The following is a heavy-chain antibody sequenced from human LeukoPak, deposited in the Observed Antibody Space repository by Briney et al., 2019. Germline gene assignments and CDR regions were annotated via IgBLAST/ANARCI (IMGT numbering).Heavy chain of an antibody. D-gene: IGHD3-10*01. V-gene: IGHV1-18*01. Sequence: ASVKVSCKASRYTFTSYGISWVRQAPGQGLEWMGWISAYNGNTNYAQKLQGRVTMTTDTSTSTAYMELRSLRSDDTAVYYCARKGDYGSGSPNIDYWGQGTLVTVSS. CDR1: RYTFTSYG. CDR3: ARKGDYGSGSPNIDY. J-gene: IGHJ4*02. CDR2: ISAYNGNT.